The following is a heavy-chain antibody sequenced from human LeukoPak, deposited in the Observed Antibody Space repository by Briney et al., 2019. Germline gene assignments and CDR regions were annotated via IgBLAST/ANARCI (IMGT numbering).Heavy chain of an antibody. CDR3: TTRACHAGGCSSSFYYYYGLHF. J-gene: IGHJ6*02. V-gene: IGHV1-69*13. CDR2: IIPIFGTA. CDR1: GNSIINYA. D-gene: IGHD3-16*01. Sequence: GASVKVSCKASGNSIINYAVSWVRQAPGQGFEWMGGIIPIFGTADYAQKFQGRVTITADQSTSTTYMALSSLQSEDTATYYCTTRACHAGGCSSSFYYYYGLHFWGQGTTVSVSS.